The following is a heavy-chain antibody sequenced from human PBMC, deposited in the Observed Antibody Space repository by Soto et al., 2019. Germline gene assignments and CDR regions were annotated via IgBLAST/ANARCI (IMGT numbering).Heavy chain of an antibody. CDR3: AGGSDYCSSTSCSAI. J-gene: IGHJ4*02. Sequence: QVQLVQSGAEVKKPGSSVKVSCKASGGTFSSYTISWVRQAPGQGLEWMGRIIPILGIANYAKKFQGRVTITADKSTSTAYMELSSLRSEDTAVYYCAGGSDYCSSTSCSAIWGQGTLVTVSS. CDR1: GGTFSSYT. CDR2: IIPILGIA. D-gene: IGHD2-2*01. V-gene: IGHV1-69*02.